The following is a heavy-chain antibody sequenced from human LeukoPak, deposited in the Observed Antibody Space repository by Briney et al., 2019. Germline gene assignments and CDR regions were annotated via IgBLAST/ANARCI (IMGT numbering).Heavy chain of an antibody. V-gene: IGHV4-39*01. D-gene: IGHD3-22*01. CDR1: GGSISSRSYC. CDR2: IYYSGNT. CDR3: ARSFFFDSTGTYWYFDL. Sequence: PSETLSLTCSVSGGSISSRSYCWGWIRQPPGKGLEWIGSIYYSGNTYHNPSLKRRVTMSTDTSKNQFSLKLSSVTAADTAMYYCARSFFFDSTGTYWYFDLWGRGILVTVSS. J-gene: IGHJ2*01.